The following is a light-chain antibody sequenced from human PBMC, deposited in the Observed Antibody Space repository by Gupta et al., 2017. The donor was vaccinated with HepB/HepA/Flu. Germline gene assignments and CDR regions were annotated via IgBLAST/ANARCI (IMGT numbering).Light chain of an antibody. CDR3: RQYKDWRRT. CDR2: GAS. J-gene: IGKJ1*01. Sequence: EIVMTQPPGTLSVAPGERATLSCRASRSVSSNLAWSQQRPGQAPRRLIYGASTRAAGIPARFSGSGSGTEFTLNISSMKSEDVAVYYCRQYKDWRRTFGQGTKVEIK. CDR1: RSVSSN. V-gene: IGKV3-15*01.